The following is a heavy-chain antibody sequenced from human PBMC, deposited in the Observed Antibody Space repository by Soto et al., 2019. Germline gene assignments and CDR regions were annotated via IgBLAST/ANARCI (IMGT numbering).Heavy chain of an antibody. D-gene: IGHD5-12*01. Sequence: QITLKESGPTLVKPTQTLTLTCTFSGFSLSTSGLGVGWIRQPPGKALEWLALIYWDDDKRYSPSLKSRLTINKDTSKNQVVLTMTNMDPVDTATYYCAHVYGGYDNFDYWGQGTLVTVSS. CDR1: GFSLSTSGLG. J-gene: IGHJ4*02. CDR2: IYWDDDK. V-gene: IGHV2-5*02. CDR3: AHVYGGYDNFDY.